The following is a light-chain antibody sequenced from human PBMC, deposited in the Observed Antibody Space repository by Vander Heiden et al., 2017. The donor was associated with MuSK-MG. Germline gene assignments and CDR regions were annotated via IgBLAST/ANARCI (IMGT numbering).Light chain of an antibody. CDR2: KAS. J-gene: IGKJ1*01. Sequence: DIQMTQLPSILSASAGDTVTITCRASQSIGSWLAWYQQTPGKAPKLLISKASSLETGVPSRFSGSGSGTEFPLTISSLQPDDFATYYCQQFNSYSWTFGQGTKVDIK. CDR1: QSIGSW. V-gene: IGKV1-5*03. CDR3: QQFNSYSWT.